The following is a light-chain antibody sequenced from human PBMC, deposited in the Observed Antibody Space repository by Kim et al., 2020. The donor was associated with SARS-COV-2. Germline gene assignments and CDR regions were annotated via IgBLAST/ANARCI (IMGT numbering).Light chain of an antibody. CDR2: AAS. CDR3: LQDYSYPRA. Sequence: AIQMTQSPSSLSAPVGDRVTITCWASQDIRNDLGWYQQKPGKAPELLIYAASTLENGVPSRFVGSGSGRDFTLTITSLQSEDLGSYYCLQDYSYPRAFGQGTEVDI. CDR1: QDIRND. V-gene: IGKV1-6*01. J-gene: IGKJ1*01.